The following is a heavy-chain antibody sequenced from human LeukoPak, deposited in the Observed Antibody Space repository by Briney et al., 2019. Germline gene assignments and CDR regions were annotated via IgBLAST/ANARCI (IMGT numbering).Heavy chain of an antibody. Sequence: GGSLRLSCAASGFTFSRYWMSWVRQAPGKGLEWVANIKQDGSEKYYVDSVKGRFTISRDNAKNSLYLQMNSLRAEDTAVYYCARVSPNTGTTLQYFDYWGQGTLVTVSS. CDR3: ARVSPNTGTTLQYFDY. CDR2: IKQDGSEK. J-gene: IGHJ4*02. D-gene: IGHD4-17*01. CDR1: GFTFSRYW. V-gene: IGHV3-7*01.